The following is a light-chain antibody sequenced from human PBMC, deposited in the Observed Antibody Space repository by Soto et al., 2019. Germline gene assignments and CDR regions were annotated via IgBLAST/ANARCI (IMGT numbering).Light chain of an antibody. CDR2: RIN. J-gene: IGLJ3*02. CDR1: SSNIGSHY. V-gene: IGLV1-47*01. CDR3: TAWDDNLSVWV. Sequence: QSVLTQPPSASGTPGQRVTISCSGSSSNIGSHYVHWYQQLPGTAPKLLIHRINQRPSGVPDRFSGSKSGTSASLAISGLRSEDEADHYCTAWDDNLSVWVFGVGTKLTVL.